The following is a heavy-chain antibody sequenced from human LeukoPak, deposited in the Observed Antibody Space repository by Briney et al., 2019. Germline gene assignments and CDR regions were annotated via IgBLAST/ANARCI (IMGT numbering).Heavy chain of an antibody. Sequence: PGGSLRLSCAASGFTFSSYWMSWVRQAPGKGLEWVANIKQDGREKYYVDSVKGRFTISRDNAKNSLYLQMNSLRAEDTAVYYCARGGYCSSTSCYEAWFFDYWGQGTLVTVSS. CDR2: IKQDGREK. J-gene: IGHJ4*02. CDR1: GFTFSSYW. D-gene: IGHD2-2*03. CDR3: ARGGYCSSTSCYEAWFFDY. V-gene: IGHV3-7*01.